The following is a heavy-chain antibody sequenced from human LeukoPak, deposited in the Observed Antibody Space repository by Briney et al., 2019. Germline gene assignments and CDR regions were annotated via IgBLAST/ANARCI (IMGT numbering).Heavy chain of an antibody. CDR2: IGTAGDT. D-gene: IGHD6-19*01. Sequence: RGSLRLSCAASGFTFSSYDMHWVRQATGKGLEWVSAIGTAGDTYYPGSVKGRFTISRENAKNSLYLQMNSLRAGDTAVYYCARGGDSSGWYHFDYWGQGTLVTVSS. V-gene: IGHV3-13*01. CDR3: ARGGDSSGWYHFDY. CDR1: GFTFSSYD. J-gene: IGHJ4*02.